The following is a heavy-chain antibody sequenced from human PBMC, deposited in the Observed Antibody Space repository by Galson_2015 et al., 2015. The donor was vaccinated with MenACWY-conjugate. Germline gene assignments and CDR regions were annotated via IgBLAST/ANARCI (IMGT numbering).Heavy chain of an antibody. CDR3: AKALVRLYYYYGMDV. V-gene: IGHV3-23*01. D-gene: IGHD3-16*01. CDR1: GFTFSSYA. CDR2: ISGSGGST. Sequence: SLRLSCAASGFTFSSYAMSWVRQAPGKGLEWVSAISGSGGSTYYADSVKGRFTISRDNSKNTLYLQMNSLRAEDTAVYYCAKALVRLYYYYGMDVWGQGTTVTVSS. J-gene: IGHJ6*02.